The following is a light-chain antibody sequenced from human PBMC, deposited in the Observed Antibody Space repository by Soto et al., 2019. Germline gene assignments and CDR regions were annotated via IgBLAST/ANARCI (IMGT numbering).Light chain of an antibody. CDR3: GTWDNSLSIYV. Sequence: VLTQPPSVSAAPGQKVTISCSGTSSNIGNNYVSWYQHFPGTAPKLLIYEDNKRPSEIPDRFSGSKSGTSATLGITGLQTGGEADYYCGTWDNSLSIYVFATGTKVTVL. J-gene: IGLJ1*01. CDR2: EDN. CDR1: SSNIGNNY. V-gene: IGLV1-51*02.